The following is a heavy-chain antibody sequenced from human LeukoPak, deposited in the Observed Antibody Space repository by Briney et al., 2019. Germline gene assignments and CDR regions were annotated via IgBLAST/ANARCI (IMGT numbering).Heavy chain of an antibody. J-gene: IGHJ4*02. CDR3: ARVHGEGYFDY. Sequence: PGGSLRLSCAASGFTFDDYAMNWVRQVPGKGLEWVSRINWNGGSTDYADSVKGRFTISRDNAKNSLYLQMNSLRAEDTALYYCARVHGEGYFDYWGQGTLVTVSS. CDR2: INWNGGST. CDR1: GFTFDDYA. V-gene: IGHV3-20*04. D-gene: IGHD3-10*01.